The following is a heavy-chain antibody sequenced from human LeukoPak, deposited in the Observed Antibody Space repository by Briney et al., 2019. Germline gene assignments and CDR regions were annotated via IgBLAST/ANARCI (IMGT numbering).Heavy chain of an antibody. CDR3: ARGEHSSGSYYFDY. CDR1: GGSISSCY. J-gene: IGHJ4*02. V-gene: IGHV4-4*07. Sequence: SETLSLTCTVSGGSISSCYGSWIRQPAGKGREGIGRIYTSGSTNSNPSLKSRVTMSVDTSKYQFSLNLSPVTAADTAVYYCARGEHSSGSYYFDYWGQGTLVTVSS. D-gene: IGHD6-19*01. CDR2: IYTSGST.